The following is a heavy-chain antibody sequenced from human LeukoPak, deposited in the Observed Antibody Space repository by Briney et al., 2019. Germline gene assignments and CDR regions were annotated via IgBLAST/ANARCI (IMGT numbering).Heavy chain of an antibody. CDR1: GYTFTSYG. Sequence: ASVKVSCKASGYTFTSYGISWVRQAPGQGLEWMGWISAYNGNTNYAQKLQGRVTMTTDTSTSTAYMELRSLRSDDTAVYYCAGEHRDYYGSGSFDYWGQGTLVTVSS. D-gene: IGHD3-10*01. J-gene: IGHJ4*02. CDR2: ISAYNGNT. V-gene: IGHV1-18*01. CDR3: AGEHRDYYGSGSFDY.